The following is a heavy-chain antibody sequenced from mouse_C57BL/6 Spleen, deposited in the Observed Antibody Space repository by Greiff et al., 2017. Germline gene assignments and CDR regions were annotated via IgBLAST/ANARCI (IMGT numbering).Heavy chain of an antibody. J-gene: IGHJ1*03. Sequence: QVQLQQPGAELVMPGASVKLSCKASGYTFTSYWMHWVKQRPGPGLEWIGEIDPSDSYTNYNQKFKGKSTLTVDKSSSTAYMQLSSLTSEDSAVYYCARGGPDWDFDVWGTGTTVTVSS. V-gene: IGHV1-69*01. CDR1: GYTFTSYW. CDR3: ARGGPDWDFDV. CDR2: IDPSDSYT. D-gene: IGHD3-3*01.